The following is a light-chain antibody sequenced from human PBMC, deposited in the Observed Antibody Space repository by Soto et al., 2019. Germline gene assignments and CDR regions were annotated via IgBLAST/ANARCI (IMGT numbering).Light chain of an antibody. CDR2: DAS. Sequence: DIQMTQSPSTLSAFVGDRVTITCRASQSFSTWLAWYQQKPGKAPELLIYDASNLESGVPSRFSGSGSGTEFPLTISRLQPDDFANYYCQQYKSYPLTFGGGTKVEIK. V-gene: IGKV1-5*01. CDR1: QSFSTW. J-gene: IGKJ4*01. CDR3: QQYKSYPLT.